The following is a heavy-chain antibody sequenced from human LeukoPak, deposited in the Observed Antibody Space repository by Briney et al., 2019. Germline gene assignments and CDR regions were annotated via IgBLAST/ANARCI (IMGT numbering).Heavy chain of an antibody. CDR1: GFTFSSYS. CDR2: ISSSSNTI. CDR3: ARDVGHRSSYPDNWNYVPFDS. V-gene: IGHV3-48*01. J-gene: IGHJ4*02. D-gene: IGHD1-7*01. Sequence: GGSLRLSCAASGFTFSSYSMNWVRKAPGKGLEWVSYISSSSNTIYYADSVKGRFAISRDNAKNSLYLQMNSLRPEDTAMYYCARDVGHRSSYPDNWNYVPFDSWGQGTLVTVSS.